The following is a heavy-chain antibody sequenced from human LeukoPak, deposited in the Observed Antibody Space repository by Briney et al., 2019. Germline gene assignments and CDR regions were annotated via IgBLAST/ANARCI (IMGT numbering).Heavy chain of an antibody. D-gene: IGHD5-12*01. V-gene: IGHV4-4*07. Sequence: MPSQTLSLTCTVSGDSISNYYWSWVRHFAGKGLECIGRINTSGNTNYNPSLKSRVTMSLDTSKTQFSLNVSSVTVADTAVFYCARERLGFRVDVWGKGTTVTVYS. J-gene: IGHJ6*04. CDR1: GDSISNYY. CDR2: INTSGNT. CDR3: ARERLGFRVDV.